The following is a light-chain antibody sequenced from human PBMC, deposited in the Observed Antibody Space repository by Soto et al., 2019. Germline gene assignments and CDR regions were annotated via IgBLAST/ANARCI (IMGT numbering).Light chain of an antibody. CDR3: QEYNTWPWT. V-gene: IGKV3-15*01. J-gene: IGKJ1*01. CDR1: QSVNNN. CDR2: GAS. Sequence: ETLMTQSPATLSVSPGERATLSCRASQSVNNNLAWYQQKLGQAPRVLIYGASSRATGIPARFTGSGSGTEFILTITSLQSEDSAVYYCQEYNTWPWTFGQRTKVEF.